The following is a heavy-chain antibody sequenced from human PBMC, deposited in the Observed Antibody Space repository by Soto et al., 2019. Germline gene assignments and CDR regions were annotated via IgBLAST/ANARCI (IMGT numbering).Heavy chain of an antibody. Sequence: SETKSLTNAVDGGYISGYYWSWIRQPPGKGLEWIGEINHSGSTNYNPSLKSRVTISVDTSKNQFSLKLSSVTAADTAVYYCASRVRRAIDYWGQGTLVTVSS. J-gene: IGHJ4*02. V-gene: IGHV4-34*01. CDR2: INHSGST. D-gene: IGHD4-17*01. CDR3: ASRVRRAIDY. CDR1: GGYISGYY.